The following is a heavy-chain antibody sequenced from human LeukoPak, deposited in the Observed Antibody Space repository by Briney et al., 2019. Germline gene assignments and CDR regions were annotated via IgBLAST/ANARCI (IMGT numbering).Heavy chain of an antibody. CDR1: GFTFSDSA. CDR3: AKDIEASI. V-gene: IGHV3-23*01. Sequence: GGSLRLSCAASGFTFSDSAMDWVRQAPGKGLEWVSLISHSGANTFYADSVKGRFSVSRDNSENTMYPQMNSLRAEDTAVYYCAKDIEASIWGQGTLVAVSS. CDR2: ISHSGANT. D-gene: IGHD2-15*01. J-gene: IGHJ4*02.